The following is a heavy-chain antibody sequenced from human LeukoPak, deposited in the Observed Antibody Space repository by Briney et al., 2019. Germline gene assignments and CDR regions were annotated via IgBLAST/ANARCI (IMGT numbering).Heavy chain of an antibody. Sequence: GSLRLSCAASGFIFSRYAMGWVRQPPGKGLEWVSTISGSGGTTYYADSVKGRFTISRDSSKNTLYLRMNSLRAEDTAVYYCAILTNYYDSGRYYSLPNFFDYWGQGTLVTVSS. CDR1: GFIFSRYA. CDR2: ISGSGGTT. CDR3: AILTNYYDSGRYYSLPNFFDY. D-gene: IGHD3-22*01. V-gene: IGHV3-23*01. J-gene: IGHJ4*02.